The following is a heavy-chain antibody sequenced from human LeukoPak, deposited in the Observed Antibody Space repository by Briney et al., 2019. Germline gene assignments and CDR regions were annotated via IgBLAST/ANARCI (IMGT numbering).Heavy chain of an antibody. CDR2: TYYRSKWYN. V-gene: IGHV6-1*01. CDR3: ARRYCSGGSCPFDY. CDR1: GDSVSSNSAT. D-gene: IGHD2-15*01. J-gene: IGHJ4*02. Sequence: SQTLSLTCAISGDSVSSNSATWNWIRQSPSRGLEWLGRTYYRSKWYNDYAVSVKSRITINPDTSKNQFSLQLNSVTPEDTAVYYCARRYCSGGSCPFDYWGQGTLVTASS.